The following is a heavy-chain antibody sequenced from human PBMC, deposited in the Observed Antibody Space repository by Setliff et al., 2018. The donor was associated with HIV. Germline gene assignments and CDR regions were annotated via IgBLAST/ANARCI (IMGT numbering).Heavy chain of an antibody. CDR3: ASGRGDGYNYFAFDI. CDR2: ITPYNANT. J-gene: IGHJ3*02. Sequence: ASVKVSCKASGYTFTSNHMHWGRQAPGQALEWMGWITPYNANTNYAQKFQDRVTMTSDRSMSTAYMDLSSLRSEDTAMYYCASGRGDGYNYFAFDIWGQGTVVTVSS. V-gene: IGHV1-45*02. CDR1: GYTFTSNH. D-gene: IGHD5-12*01.